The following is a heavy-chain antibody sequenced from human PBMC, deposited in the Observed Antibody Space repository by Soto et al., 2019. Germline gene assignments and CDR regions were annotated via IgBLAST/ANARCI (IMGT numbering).Heavy chain of an antibody. V-gene: IGHV1-69*01. CDR2: IMPIFGTA. CDR1: GGTFSSSG. J-gene: IGHJ4*02. CDR3: ARERGSYSLLLDY. Sequence: QVQLVQSGAEVKKPGSSVKVSCKASGGTFSSSGISWVRQAPGQGLEWMGGIMPIFGTANYAQKFQGRVTITADESTRTADRELSSLRSADTAVYYCARERGSYSLLLDYWGQGTLVTVSS. D-gene: IGHD1-26*01.